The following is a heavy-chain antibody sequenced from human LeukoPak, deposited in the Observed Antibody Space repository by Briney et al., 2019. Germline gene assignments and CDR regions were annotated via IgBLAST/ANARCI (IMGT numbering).Heavy chain of an antibody. V-gene: IGHV3-23*01. J-gene: IGHJ4*02. D-gene: IGHD1-26*01. Sequence: SGGSLRLSCEASGFSFSSYAMNWVRQAPGKGLEWVSGIIGSGSSTYYADFVKGRFTISRDNSKNTLYLQMSSLRAEDTAVYHCAKGSISGTYGGWYFDYWGQGTLATVSS. CDR2: IIGSGSST. CDR1: GFSFSSYA. CDR3: AKGSISGTYGGWYFDY.